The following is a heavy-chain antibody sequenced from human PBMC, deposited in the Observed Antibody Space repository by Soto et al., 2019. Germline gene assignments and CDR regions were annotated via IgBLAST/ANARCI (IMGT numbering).Heavy chain of an antibody. V-gene: IGHV4-34*01. CDR2: INHSGST. D-gene: IGHD2-8*02. CDR3: ARDKITGLFDY. Sequence: TSETLSLTCAVYGGFFIGYYWTWIRQPPWTGLEWIGEINHSGSTNYNPSLKSRVTISVDTSKNQFSLKLTSVTAADTAVYYCARDKITGLFDYWGQGTLVT. CDR1: GGFFIGYY. J-gene: IGHJ4*02.